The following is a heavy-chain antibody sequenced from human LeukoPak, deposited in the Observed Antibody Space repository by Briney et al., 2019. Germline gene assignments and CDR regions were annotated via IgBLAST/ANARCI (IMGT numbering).Heavy chain of an antibody. CDR2: IDYSGTT. V-gene: IGHV4-39*01. J-gene: IGHJ4*02. CDR1: GGSISSRNYY. CDR3: ARPAGYCSTASCYEYFDY. Sequence: SETLSLTCIVSGGSISSRNYYWGWIRQPPGKGPEWIGTIDYSGTTYYNPSLKSRLTISVDTSKNQFSLKLSSVTAADTAVYYCARPAGYCSTASCYEYFDYWGQGTLVTVSS. D-gene: IGHD2-2*01.